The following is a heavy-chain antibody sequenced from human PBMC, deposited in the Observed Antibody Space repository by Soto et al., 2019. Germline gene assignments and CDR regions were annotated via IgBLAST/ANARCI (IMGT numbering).Heavy chain of an antibody. D-gene: IGHD7-27*01. Sequence: EVQLVESGGGLVQPGGSLRLSCAASGFTFSSYSMNWVRQAPGKGLQWISYISSSSNTIYYADSVKGRFTISRDYAKNSLYLQMNSLTDEDTSVDYCVRGVPGDQTYFWYGMDVWGQGTTVTVSS. J-gene: IGHJ6*02. CDR3: VRGVPGDQTYFWYGMDV. V-gene: IGHV3-48*02. CDR1: GFTFSSYS. CDR2: ISSSSNTI.